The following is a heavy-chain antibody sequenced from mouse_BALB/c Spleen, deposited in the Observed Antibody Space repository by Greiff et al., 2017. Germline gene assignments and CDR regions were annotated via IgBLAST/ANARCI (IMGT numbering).Heavy chain of an antibody. J-gene: IGHJ3*01. Sequence: QVQLQQPGAELVKPGASVKLSCKASGYTFTSYYMYWVKQRPGQGLEWIGGINPSNGGTNFNEKFKSKATLTVDKSSSTAYMLLSSLTSEDSAVYYCTRAYGNYAWFAYWGQGTLVTVSA. CDR2: INPSNGGT. CDR3: TRAYGNYAWFAY. CDR1: GYTFTSYY. D-gene: IGHD2-1*01. V-gene: IGHV1S81*02.